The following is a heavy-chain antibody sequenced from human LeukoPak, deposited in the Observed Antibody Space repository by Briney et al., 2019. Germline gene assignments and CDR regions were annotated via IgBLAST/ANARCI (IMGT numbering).Heavy chain of an antibody. J-gene: IGHJ4*02. CDR1: GASVSSGSYY. CDR3: ARGSRGYTYG. Sequence: PSETLSLTCTVSGASVSSGSYYWSWIRQPPGKGLEWIGYIYYSGSTNYNPSLKSRVTISVDTSKNQFSLKLSSVTAADTAVYHCARGSRGYTYGWGQGTPVTVSS. V-gene: IGHV4-61*01. CDR2: IYYSGST. D-gene: IGHD5-18*01.